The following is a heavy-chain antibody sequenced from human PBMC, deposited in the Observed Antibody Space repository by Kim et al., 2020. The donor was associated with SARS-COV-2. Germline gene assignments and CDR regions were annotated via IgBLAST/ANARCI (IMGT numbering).Heavy chain of an antibody. V-gene: IGHV3-33*01. D-gene: IGHD4-17*01. CDR3: ARDYGDGGYYYYGMDV. CDR2: IWYDGSNK. CDR1: GFTFSSYG. J-gene: IGHJ6*02. Sequence: GGSLRRSCAASGFTFSSYGMHWVRQAPGKGLEWVAVIWYDGSNKYYADSVKGRFTISRDNSKNTLYLQMNSLRAEDTAVYYCARDYGDGGYYYYGMDVWGQGTTVTVSS.